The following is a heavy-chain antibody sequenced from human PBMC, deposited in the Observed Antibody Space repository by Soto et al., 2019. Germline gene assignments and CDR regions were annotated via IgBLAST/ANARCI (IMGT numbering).Heavy chain of an antibody. CDR1: GFSFSRHW. V-gene: IGHV3-74*01. D-gene: IGHD5-12*01. J-gene: IGHJ4*02. Sequence: GGSLRLSCAASGFSFSRHWMHWVRQAPGKGLVWVSRINTDGTSTNYADSVKGRFTISRDNAKNTLYLQMNTLRAEDTAVYYCAKGGPSSGSDDGEPMGGQGTLVTVSS. CDR2: INTDGTST. CDR3: AKGGPSSGSDDGEPM.